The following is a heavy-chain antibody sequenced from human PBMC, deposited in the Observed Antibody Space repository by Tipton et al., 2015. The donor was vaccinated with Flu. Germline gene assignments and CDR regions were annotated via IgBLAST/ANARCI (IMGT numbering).Heavy chain of an antibody. CDR2: ISAYNGNT. D-gene: IGHD3-3*01. V-gene: IGHV1-18*01. Sequence: QLVQSGAEVKKPGASVKVSCKASGYTFTSYGISWVRQAPGQGLEWMGWISAYNGNTNYAQKLQCRVTMTTDTSTSTAYMELRSLRSDDTAVFYCARDRSYDFWSGYYYAYMDVWGQGTTVTVSS. J-gene: IGHJ6*02. CDR3: ARDRSYDFWSGYYYAYMDV. CDR1: GYTFTSYG.